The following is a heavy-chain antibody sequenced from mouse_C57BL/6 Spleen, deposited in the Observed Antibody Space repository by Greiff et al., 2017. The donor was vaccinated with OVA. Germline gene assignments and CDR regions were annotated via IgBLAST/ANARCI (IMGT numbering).Heavy chain of an antibody. CDR2: ISYDGSN. CDR1: GYSITSGYY. CDR3: ARPGGSSYGFAY. Sequence: EVQRVESGPGLVKPSQSLSLTCSVTGYSITSGYYWNWIRQFPGNKLEWMGYISYDGSNNYNPSLKNRISITRDTSKNQFFLKLNSVTTEDTATYYCARPGGSSYGFAYWGQGTLVTVSA. D-gene: IGHD1-1*01. V-gene: IGHV3-6*01. J-gene: IGHJ3*01.